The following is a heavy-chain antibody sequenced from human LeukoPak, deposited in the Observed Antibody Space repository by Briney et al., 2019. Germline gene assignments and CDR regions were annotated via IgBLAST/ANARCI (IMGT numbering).Heavy chain of an antibody. Sequence: GGSLRLSCAASGFTFSSYAMSWVRQAPGKGLEWVSAISGSGGSTYYADSVKGRFNISRDNSKNTLYLQMNSLRAEDTAVYYCAKDPYCSGGSCYDYWGQGTLVTVSS. CDR2: ISGSGGST. CDR1: GFTFSSYA. J-gene: IGHJ4*02. V-gene: IGHV3-23*01. CDR3: AKDPYCSGGSCYDY. D-gene: IGHD2-15*01.